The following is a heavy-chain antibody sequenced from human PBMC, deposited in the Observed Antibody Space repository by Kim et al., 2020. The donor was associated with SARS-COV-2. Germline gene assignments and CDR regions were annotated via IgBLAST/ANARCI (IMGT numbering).Heavy chain of an antibody. CDR2: INPNTETP. CDR3: TRDRGRLWLGEFSSSYYGMDV. J-gene: IGHJ6*02. CDR1: GYTFTSYA. Sequence: ASVKVSCKASGYTFTSYAMSWVRQAPGQGLEWMAWINPNTETPTYAQGFTGRFVFSSDTSVSTAYLQISSLKAEDTAVYYWTRDRGRLWLGEFSSSYYGMDVSGQGTPLTVSS. D-gene: IGHD3-10*01. V-gene: IGHV7-4-1*02.